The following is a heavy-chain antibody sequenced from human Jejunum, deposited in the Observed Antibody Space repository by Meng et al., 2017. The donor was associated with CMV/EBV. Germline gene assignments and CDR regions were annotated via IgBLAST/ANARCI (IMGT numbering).Heavy chain of an antibody. Sequence: SLRLSCAASGFTLSSHSMSWVRQAPGKGMEWVSAITGSGGSTYYADSVKGRFTISRDNSRNTLYLQMNSLRAEDTAVYYCAKLSDVWGQGTTVTVSS. V-gene: IGHV3-23*01. J-gene: IGHJ6*02. CDR1: GFTLSSHS. D-gene: IGHD5/OR15-5a*01. CDR2: ITGSGGST. CDR3: AKLSDV.